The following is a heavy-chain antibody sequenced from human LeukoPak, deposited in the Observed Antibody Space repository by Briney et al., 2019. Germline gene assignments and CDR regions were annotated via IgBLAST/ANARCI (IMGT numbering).Heavy chain of an antibody. J-gene: IGHJ4*02. CDR3: ARQTGSGLFILP. Sequence: SETLSLTCTVSGVSISSSNSYWGWIRQPPGKGLEWIGSIYYSGNTNYNASLKSQVSISIDTSKNQFSLRLTSVTAADTAVYYCARQTGSGLFILPGGQGTLVTVSS. CDR1: GVSISSSNSY. V-gene: IGHV4-39*01. CDR2: IYYSGNT. D-gene: IGHD3/OR15-3a*01.